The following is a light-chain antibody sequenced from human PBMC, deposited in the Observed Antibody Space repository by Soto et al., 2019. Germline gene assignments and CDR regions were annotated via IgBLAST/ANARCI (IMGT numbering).Light chain of an antibody. CDR2: AAS. CDR3: QQIYSTLL. V-gene: IGKV1-39*01. CDR1: QSISSY. J-gene: IGKJ3*01. Sequence: DIQMTQSPSSLSASVGDRVTITCRASQSISSYLNWYQQKPGKAPKLLIYAASSLQSGVPSRFSGSGSGKDFTLPISSLQPEDFAIYSGQQIYSTLLFGLGTKWISN.